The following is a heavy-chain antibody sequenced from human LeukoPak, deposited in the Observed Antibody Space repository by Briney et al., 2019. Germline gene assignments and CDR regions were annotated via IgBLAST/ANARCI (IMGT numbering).Heavy chain of an antibody. V-gene: IGHV3-66*01. CDR1: GITVSANY. D-gene: IGHD6-6*01. CDR2: ISSGGST. CDR3: ARGWSSSPYFGY. Sequence: GGSLRLSCAASGITVSANYWNWVRQAPGKGLEWVSVISSGGSTSYADSVKGRFTISRDNSKNTLYLQMNSLRAEDTAVYYCARGWSSSPYFGYWGQGTLVTVSS. J-gene: IGHJ4*02.